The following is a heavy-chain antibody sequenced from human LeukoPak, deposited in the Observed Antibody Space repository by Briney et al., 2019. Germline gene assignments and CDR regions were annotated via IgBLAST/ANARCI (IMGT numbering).Heavy chain of an antibody. CDR1: GFTFSSYS. Sequence: PGGSLRLSCAASGFTFSSYSMKWVRQAPGEGLEWVSSISSSSSYIYYADSVKGRFTISRDNAKNSLYLQMNSLRAEDTAVYYCARRTSSGWYGYWGQGTLVTVSS. J-gene: IGHJ4*02. V-gene: IGHV3-21*01. CDR3: ARRTSSGWYGY. CDR2: ISSSSSYI. D-gene: IGHD6-19*01.